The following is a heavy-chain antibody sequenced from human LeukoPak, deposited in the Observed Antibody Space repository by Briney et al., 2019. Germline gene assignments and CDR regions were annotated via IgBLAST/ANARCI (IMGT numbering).Heavy chain of an antibody. CDR1: GYTFTGYY. Sequence: ASVKVSCKASGYTFTGYYMHWLRQPPGQGLEWMGWINTNSDGTNYAQTFQGRVTMTSDTSISTAYMELSRLRSDDTAVYYCARDQPGWSSSWYAFDYWGQGTLVTVSS. V-gene: IGHV1-2*02. CDR3: ARDQPGWSSSWYAFDY. CDR2: INTNSDGT. D-gene: IGHD6-13*01. J-gene: IGHJ4*02.